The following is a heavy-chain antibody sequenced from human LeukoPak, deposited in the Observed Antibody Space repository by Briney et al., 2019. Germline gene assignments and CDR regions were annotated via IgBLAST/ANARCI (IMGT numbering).Heavy chain of an antibody. V-gene: IGHV1-46*01. D-gene: IGHD4/OR15-4a*01. Sequence: ASVKVSCKASGYTFTSYYMHWVRQAPGQGLEWMGIINPSGGSTSYAQKFQGRVTMTRDTSTSTVCMELSSLRSEDTAVYYCAREARELVLKAEDGMDVWGQGTTVTVSS. CDR2: INPSGGST. J-gene: IGHJ6*02. CDR1: GYTFTSYY. CDR3: AREARELVLKAEDGMDV.